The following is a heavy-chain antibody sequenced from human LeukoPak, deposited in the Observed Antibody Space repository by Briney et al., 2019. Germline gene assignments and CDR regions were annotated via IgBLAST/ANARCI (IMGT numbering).Heavy chain of an antibody. CDR3: VGLNYNSGSYRNY. Sequence: PGVSLRLSCAASGFTVITNDMTWVRQAPGKGLEWVSVLYSDGNTKYADSVQGRFTISRDNSKNTLYLEMNSLRAEDTAVYYCVGLNYNSGSYRNYWGQGTLVTVSS. V-gene: IGHV3-53*05. CDR1: GFTVITND. J-gene: IGHJ4*02. D-gene: IGHD3-10*01. CDR2: LYSDGNT.